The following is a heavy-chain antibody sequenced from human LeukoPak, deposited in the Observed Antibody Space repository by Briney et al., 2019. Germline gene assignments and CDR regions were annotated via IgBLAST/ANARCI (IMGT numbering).Heavy chain of an antibody. CDR3: ARDKNYDTLTGYYKEYYFDY. D-gene: IGHD3-9*01. CDR2: IIPIFGIA. Sequence: ASVKASCKASGGTFSSYAISWVRQAPGQGLEWMGRIIPIFGIANYAQKFQGRVTITADKSTSTAYMELSSLRSEDTAVYCCARDKNYDTLTGYYKEYYFDYWGQGTLVTVSS. V-gene: IGHV1-69*04. CDR1: GGTFSSYA. J-gene: IGHJ4*02.